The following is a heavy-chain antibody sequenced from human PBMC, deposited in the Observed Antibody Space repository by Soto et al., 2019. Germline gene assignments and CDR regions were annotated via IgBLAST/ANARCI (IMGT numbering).Heavy chain of an antibody. D-gene: IGHD2-8*01. CDR2: IKLEGGET. CDR1: GLPDNTYW. V-gene: IGHV3-7*03. Sequence: GGSLRLSCAASGLPDNTYWMNWVRQTPEKGLEWVANIKLEGGETNYVDSVEGRFTISRDNAKNSVYLQLNSLRAEDTAIYYCARILYKWPPDGMDVWGQGTTVTVSS. J-gene: IGHJ6*02. CDR3: ARILYKWPPDGMDV.